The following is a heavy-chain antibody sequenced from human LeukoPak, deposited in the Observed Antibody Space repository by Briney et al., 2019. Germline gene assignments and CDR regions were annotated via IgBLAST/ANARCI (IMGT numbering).Heavy chain of an antibody. Sequence: PSETLSLTCAVSGGSISSGGYSWSWIRQPPGKGLEWIGYIYHSGSTYYNPSLKSRVTISVDRSKNQFSLKLSSVTAADTAVYYCASPLGGNGEAFDIWGQGTMVTVSS. CDR2: IYHSGST. CDR1: GGSISSGGYS. J-gene: IGHJ3*02. V-gene: IGHV4-30-2*01. CDR3: ASPLGGNGEAFDI. D-gene: IGHD3-16*01.